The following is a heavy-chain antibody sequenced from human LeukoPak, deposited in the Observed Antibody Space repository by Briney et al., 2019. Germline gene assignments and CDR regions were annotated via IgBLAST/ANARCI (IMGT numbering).Heavy chain of an antibody. Sequence: ASVKASCKASVYTFTSYGISWVRQAPGQGLKGMGWITAYNGNTNYAQKLEGRVTMTTDTSTSTAYMELRSLRSDDTAVYYCARSIAAAGTGFDPWGQGTLVTVSS. CDR2: ITAYNGNT. CDR1: VYTFTSYG. D-gene: IGHD6-13*01. CDR3: ARSIAAAGTGFDP. J-gene: IGHJ5*02. V-gene: IGHV1-18*01.